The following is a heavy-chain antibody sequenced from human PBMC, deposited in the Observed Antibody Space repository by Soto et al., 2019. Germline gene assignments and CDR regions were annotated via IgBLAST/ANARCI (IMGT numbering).Heavy chain of an antibody. CDR2: INPNSGGT. Sequence: VASVKVSCKASGYTFTGYYMQWVRQAPGQGLEWMGWINPNSGGTNYAQKFQGWVTMTRDTSISTAYMELSRLRSDDTAVYYCARGSGYSSGWYNFDYWGQGTLVTVSS. CDR1: GYTFTGYY. V-gene: IGHV1-2*04. J-gene: IGHJ4*02. CDR3: ARGSGYSSGWYNFDY. D-gene: IGHD6-19*01.